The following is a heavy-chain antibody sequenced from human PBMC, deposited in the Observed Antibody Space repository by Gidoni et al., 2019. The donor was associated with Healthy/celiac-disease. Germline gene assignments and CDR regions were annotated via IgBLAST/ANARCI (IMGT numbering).Heavy chain of an antibody. CDR3: AKQDYYDSSGYYYADAFDI. CDR2: ISSSSSYI. CDR1: GFTFSSYS. J-gene: IGHJ3*02. V-gene: IGHV3-21*01. Sequence: CAASGFTFSSYSMNWVRQAPGKGLEWVSSISSSSSYIYYADSVKGRFTISRDNAKNSLYLQMNSLRAEDTAVYYCAKQDYYDSSGYYYADAFDIWGQGTMVTVSS. D-gene: IGHD3-22*01.